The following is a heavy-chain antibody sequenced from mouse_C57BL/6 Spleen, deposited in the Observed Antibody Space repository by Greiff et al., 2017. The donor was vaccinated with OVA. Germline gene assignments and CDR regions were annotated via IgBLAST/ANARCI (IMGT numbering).Heavy chain of an antibody. CDR1: GFNIKDDY. CDR3: TRRRAYYAMDY. D-gene: IGHD3-1*01. J-gene: IGHJ4*01. CDR2: IDPENGDS. Sequence: EVQLQESGAELVRPGASVKLSCTASGFNIKDDYMHWVKQRPEQGLEWIGWIDPENGDSESASKFQGKATITADTSSNTTYLQLSSLTSEDTAVYYCTRRRAYYAMDYWGQGTSVTVSS. V-gene: IGHV14-4*01.